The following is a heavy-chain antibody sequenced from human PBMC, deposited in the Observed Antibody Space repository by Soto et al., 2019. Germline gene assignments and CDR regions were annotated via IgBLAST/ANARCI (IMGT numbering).Heavy chain of an antibody. CDR2: ISSNGGST. V-gene: IGHV3-64D*06. CDR3: VGDIVATTTDYYYGMDV. J-gene: IGHJ6*02. CDR1: GFTFSSYA. D-gene: IGHD5-12*01. Sequence: GGSLRLSCSASGFTFSSYAMHWVRQAPGKGLEYVSAISSNGGSTYYADSVKGRFTISRDNSKNTLYLQMSSLRAEDTAVCYCVGDIVATTTDYYYGMDVWGQGTTVTVSS.